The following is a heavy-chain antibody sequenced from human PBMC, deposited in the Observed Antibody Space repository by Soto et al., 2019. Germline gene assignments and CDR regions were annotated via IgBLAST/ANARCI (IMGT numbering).Heavy chain of an antibody. CDR1: GGSISSYY. Sequence: SETLSLTCTVSGGSISSYYWSWIRQPPGKGLEWIGYIYYSGSTNYNPSLKSRVTISVDTSKNQFSLKLSSVTAADTAVYSCAREAYSSSWPNWFDPWGQGTLVTVSS. V-gene: IGHV4-59*01. D-gene: IGHD6-13*01. J-gene: IGHJ5*02. CDR3: AREAYSSSWPNWFDP. CDR2: IYYSGST.